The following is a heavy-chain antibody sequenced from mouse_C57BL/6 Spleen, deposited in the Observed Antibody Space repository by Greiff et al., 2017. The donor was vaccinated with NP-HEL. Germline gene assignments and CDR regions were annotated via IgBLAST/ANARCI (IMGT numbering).Heavy chain of an antibody. CDR1: GYSFTDYN. CDR3: GDLGGSSYGYAMDY. D-gene: IGHD1-1*01. V-gene: IGHV1-39*01. Sequence: EVQLQQSGPELVKPGASVKISCKASGYSFTDYNMNWVKQSNGKSLEWIGVINPNYGTTSYNQKFKGKATLTVDQSSSTAYMQLNSLTSEDSAVYYCGDLGGSSYGYAMDYWGQGTSVTVSS. CDR2: INPNYGTT. J-gene: IGHJ4*01.